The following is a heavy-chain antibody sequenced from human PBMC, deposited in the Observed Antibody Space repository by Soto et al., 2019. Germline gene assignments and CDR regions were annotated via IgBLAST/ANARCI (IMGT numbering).Heavy chain of an antibody. Sequence: GGSLRLSCAASGFAFSAYWMSWVRQAPGRGLEWISYISVSGNIIKYAESVKGRFTISRDNAENSLHLHMNNLRVDDTALYFCVRDTMRASAAASLDYWGQGTQVTVSS. CDR2: ISVSGNII. D-gene: IGHD2-2*01. V-gene: IGHV3-48*04. J-gene: IGHJ4*02. CDR1: GFAFSAYW. CDR3: VRDTMRASAAASLDY.